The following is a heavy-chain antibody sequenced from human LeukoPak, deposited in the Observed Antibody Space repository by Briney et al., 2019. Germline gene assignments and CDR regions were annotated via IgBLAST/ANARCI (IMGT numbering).Heavy chain of an antibody. CDR1: GFTFSSYD. Sequence: GGSLRLSCAASGFTFSSYDMHWVRQAPGRGLEWVALIWSDGSNKYYADSVKGRFTISRDNSKNTLYLQMGSLRAEDMAVYYCARYFTYGMDVWGQGTTVTVSS. D-gene: IGHD3-9*01. CDR2: IWSDGSNK. CDR3: ARYFTYGMDV. J-gene: IGHJ6*02. V-gene: IGHV3-33*01.